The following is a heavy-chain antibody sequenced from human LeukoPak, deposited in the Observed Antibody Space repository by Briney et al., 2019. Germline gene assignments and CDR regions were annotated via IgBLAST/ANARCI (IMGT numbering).Heavy chain of an antibody. V-gene: IGHV3-23*01. D-gene: IGHD5-12*01. J-gene: IGHJ6*02. CDR1: GFTFSSYA. CDR3: AKSVAINFYYGLDV. Sequence: GGSLRLSCAASGFTFSSYAMSWVRQTPGKGLEWVSAISGSGGSTYYADSVKGRFIISRDNSKNTLFLQMNSLRVEDTAPYYCAKSVAINFYYGLDVWGQGTTVTVSS. CDR2: ISGSGGST.